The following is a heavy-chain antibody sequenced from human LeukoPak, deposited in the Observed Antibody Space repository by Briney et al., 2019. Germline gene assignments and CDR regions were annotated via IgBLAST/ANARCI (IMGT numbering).Heavy chain of an antibody. CDR3: ATSVVVVAATSWYYFDY. CDR1: GGSISSSSYY. J-gene: IGHJ4*02. CDR2: ISSSSSTI. D-gene: IGHD2-15*01. Sequence: LSLTCTVSGGSISSSSYYWGWIRQPPGKGLEWVSYISSSSSTIYYADSVKGRFTISRDNSKNTLYLQMNSLRAEDTAVYYCATSVVVVAATSWYYFDYWGQGTLVTVSS. V-gene: IGHV3-11*01.